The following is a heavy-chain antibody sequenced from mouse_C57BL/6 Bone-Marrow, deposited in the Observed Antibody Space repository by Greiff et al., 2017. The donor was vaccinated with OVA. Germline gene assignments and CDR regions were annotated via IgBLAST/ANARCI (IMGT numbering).Heavy chain of an antibody. J-gene: IGHJ3*01. V-gene: IGHV1-55*01. Sequence: VQLQQPGAELVQPGASVKMSCKASGYTFTSYWITWAKQRSGQGLEWIGDIYPGSGSTNYNEKFKSKATLTVDTSSSTAYMQLSSLTSEYSADCDYARAEASGTAYWGQGTLATVSA. CDR1: GYTFTSYW. CDR3: ARAEASGTAY. D-gene: IGHD2-14*01. CDR2: IYPGSGST.